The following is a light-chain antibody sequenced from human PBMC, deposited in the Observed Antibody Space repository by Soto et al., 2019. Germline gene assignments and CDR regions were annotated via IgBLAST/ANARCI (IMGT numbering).Light chain of an antibody. V-gene: IGKV1-39*01. CDR1: DSIDRY. Sequence: DIQMTQSPSSLSAFVGDTVTINCRATDSIDRYVNWYQQKPGQAPRVLITAASTLESGVQSRFSGSGSGTDFTLTINKVQPEDFATYYCQRTYNAPCTFGPGTKVSIK. CDR2: AAS. CDR3: QRTYNAPCT. J-gene: IGKJ3*01.